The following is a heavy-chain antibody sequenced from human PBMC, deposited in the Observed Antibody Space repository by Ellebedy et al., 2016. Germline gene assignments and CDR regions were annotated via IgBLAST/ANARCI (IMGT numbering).Heavy chain of an antibody. Sequence: ASVKVSXKASGYSLYSYGFSWLRQAPGQGLEWMGWVRGHNDNINYAEKFQGRVSMSADTSTTTAYMELRSLRSDDTAVYYCASTLLGSFYDLLTSYVYWGQGTLVAVSS. CDR2: VRGHNDNI. D-gene: IGHD3-9*01. CDR3: ASTLLGSFYDLLTSYVY. J-gene: IGHJ4*02. CDR1: GYSLYSYG. V-gene: IGHV1-18*01.